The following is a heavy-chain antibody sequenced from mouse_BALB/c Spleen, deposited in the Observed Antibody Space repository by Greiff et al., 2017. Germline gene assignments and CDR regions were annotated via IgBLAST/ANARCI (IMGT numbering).Heavy chain of an antibody. J-gene: IGHJ2*01. Sequence: DVQLQESGGGLVKPGGSLKLSCAASGFTFSSYAMSWVRQTPEKRLEWVASISSGGSTYYPDSVKGRFTISRDNARNILYLQMSSLRSEDTAMYYCARDGPSDYWGQGTTLTVSS. CDR1: GFTFSSYA. CDR3: ARDGPSDY. D-gene: IGHD1-1*02. V-gene: IGHV5-6-5*01. CDR2: ISSGGST.